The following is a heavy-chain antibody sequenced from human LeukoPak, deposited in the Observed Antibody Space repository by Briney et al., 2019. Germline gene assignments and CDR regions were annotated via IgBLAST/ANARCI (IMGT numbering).Heavy chain of an antibody. CDR3: VRALMGTSDH. Sequence: PGGSLRLSCEASGVAFSNHAMTWVRQAPEDGLQWVSSISGTGKTTFYRDSVRGRFTISRDNAKNTLYLQMNSLRAEDTAVYYCVRALMGTSDHWGQGSLVTVSS. CDR1: GVAFSNHA. J-gene: IGHJ4*02. V-gene: IGHV3-23*01. CDR2: ISGTGKTT. D-gene: IGHD7-27*01.